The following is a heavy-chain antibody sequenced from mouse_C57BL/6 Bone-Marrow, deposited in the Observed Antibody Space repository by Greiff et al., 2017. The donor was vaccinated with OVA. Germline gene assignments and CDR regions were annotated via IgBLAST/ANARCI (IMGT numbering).Heavy chain of an antibody. V-gene: IGHV1-78*01. D-gene: IGHD5-1*01. CDR3: ASSVPPSPSGFAY. J-gene: IGHJ3*01. CDR2: IYPSDGST. Sequence: QVQLQQPEAELVKPGASVKISCKASGYTFTNHSIHWMKQRPERGLEWIGYIYPSDGSTKYNEKFKGKATLTADKPSSTAYMQLNSLTSEDSAVYFGASSVPPSPSGFAYWGQGTLVTVSA. CDR1: GYTFTNHS.